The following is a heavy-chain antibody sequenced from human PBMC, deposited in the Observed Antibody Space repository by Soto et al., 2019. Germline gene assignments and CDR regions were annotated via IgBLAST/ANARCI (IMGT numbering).Heavy chain of an antibody. CDR2: ITSNGGST. J-gene: IGHJ4*02. CDR3: VKDYMGGGDY. V-gene: IGHV3-64D*06. Sequence: GGSLRLSCSACGFTFRSYAINWIRQAPWKGLEYVSAITSNGGSTYYADSGKGRFTISRNNPGTTVYSERRSVRPDARAVYYRVKDYMGGGDYWGQRTLVTVSS. CDR1: GFTFRSYA. D-gene: IGHD1-26*01.